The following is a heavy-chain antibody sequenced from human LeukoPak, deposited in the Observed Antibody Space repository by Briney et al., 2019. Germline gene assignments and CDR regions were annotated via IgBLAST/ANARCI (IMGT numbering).Heavy chain of an antibody. J-gene: IGHJ5*02. CDR2: IYSGGST. V-gene: IGHV3-53*01. D-gene: IGHD5-18*01. Sequence: GGSLRLSCAASGFTVSSNYMSWVRQAPGKGLEWVSVIYSGGSTYYADSVKGRFTISRDNSKNTLYLQINSLRAEDTAVYYCARGGYSYGYWFDPWGQGTLVTVSS. CDR3: ARGGYSYGYWFDP. CDR1: GFTVSSNY.